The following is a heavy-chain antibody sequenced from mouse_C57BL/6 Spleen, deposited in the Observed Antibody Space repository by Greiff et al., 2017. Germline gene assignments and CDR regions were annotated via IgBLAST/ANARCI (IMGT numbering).Heavy chain of an antibody. D-gene: IGHD2-12*01. CDR1: GFTFSDYG. V-gene: IGHV5-17*01. CDR3: ARRYHVPYDV. Sequence: EVQLVESGGGLVKPGGSLKLSCAASGFTFSDYGMYWVRQAPEKGLECVAEISGGSSTIYYADTVKGRFTISRDNAKNTLFMQMTSLRSEDTAMFYCARRYHVPYDVWGTGTTVTVSS. CDR2: ISGGSSTI. J-gene: IGHJ1*03.